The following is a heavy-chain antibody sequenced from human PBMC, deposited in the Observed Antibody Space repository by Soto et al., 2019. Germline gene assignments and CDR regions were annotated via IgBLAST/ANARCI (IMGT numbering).Heavy chain of an antibody. CDR2: ISYDGSNK. J-gene: IGHJ6*02. CDR3: AKGQHCSSTSCYFYYYGMDV. CDR1: GFTFNTYD. V-gene: IGHV3-30*18. Sequence: QVHLVESGGGMVQPGRSLRLSCAASGFTFNTYDMHWVRQAPGKGLEWVAVISYDGSNKYYADSVKGRLTISRDNSKNTLYLQMNSLRAEDTAVYYCAKGQHCSSTSCYFYYYGMDVWGQGTKVAVSS. D-gene: IGHD2-2*01.